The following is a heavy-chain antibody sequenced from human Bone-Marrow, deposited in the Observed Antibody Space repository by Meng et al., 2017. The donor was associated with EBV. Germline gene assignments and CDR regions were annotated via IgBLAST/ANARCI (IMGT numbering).Heavy chain of an antibody. J-gene: IGHJ4*02. CDR3: VRDISGYSSDY. CDR2: INPSGDTT. Sequence: QGRLVQSGAEGRKPGASMKVSCKASGYTFTSYYIHWVRQAPGQGLEWMGIINPSGDTTTYAQKFQGRVTMTRDTSTSTVYMDLSSLRSEDTAVYYCVRDISGYSSDYWGQGTLVTVSS. CDR1: GYTFTSYY. V-gene: IGHV1-46*01. D-gene: IGHD3-9*01.